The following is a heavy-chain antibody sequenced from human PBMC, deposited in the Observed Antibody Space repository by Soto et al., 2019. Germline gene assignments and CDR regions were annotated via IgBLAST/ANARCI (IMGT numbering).Heavy chain of an antibody. CDR2: IYYSGST. D-gene: IGHD2-21*02. Sequence: SETLSLTCTVSGGSISSYYWSWIRQPPGKGLEWIGYIYYSGSTNYNPSLKSRVTISVDTSKNQFSLKLSSVTAADTAVYYCARGGYEYCGGDCSRSPFDYWGQGTLVTVS. CDR1: GGSISSYY. J-gene: IGHJ4*02. V-gene: IGHV4-59*01. CDR3: ARGGYEYCGGDCSRSPFDY.